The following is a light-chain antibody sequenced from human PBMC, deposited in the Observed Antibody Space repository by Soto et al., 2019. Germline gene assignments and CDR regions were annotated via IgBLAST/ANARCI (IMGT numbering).Light chain of an antibody. CDR1: QNIGNK. V-gene: IGKV3-15*01. CDR3: QQYNNWSPCT. CDR2: TAS. Sequence: MMSQSPATLSVPSGESATLSCSASQNIGNKLACYQQKPGQAPRLLIYTASTRATAVPARFSGSGSGTEFTLTISSLEPEDFAVYYCQQYNNWSPCTFGQGTKVDI. J-gene: IGKJ2*02.